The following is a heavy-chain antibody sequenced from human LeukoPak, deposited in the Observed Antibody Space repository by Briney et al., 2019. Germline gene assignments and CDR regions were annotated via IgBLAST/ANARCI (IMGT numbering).Heavy chain of an antibody. V-gene: IGHV4-4*02. D-gene: IGHD7-27*01. CDR3: ASRWVLTGEPY. CDR2: ISLIGST. CDR1: GDSISGSNW. J-gene: IGHJ4*02. Sequence: PSGTLSLTCAVSGDSISGSNWWTWVRQPPGKGLEWIGEISLIGSTNYNPSLKSRVTISVDKSNNQFSLKLSSVTAADTAVYYCASRWVLTGEPYWGQGTLVTVSS.